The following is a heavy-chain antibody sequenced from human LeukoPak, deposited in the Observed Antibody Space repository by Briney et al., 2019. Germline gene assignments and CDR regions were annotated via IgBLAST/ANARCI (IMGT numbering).Heavy chain of an antibody. V-gene: IGHV4-34*01. J-gene: IGHJ4*02. CDR3: ARATSIVGATVLDY. CDR1: GGSFSGYY. Sequence: SETLSLTCAVYGGSFSGYYWSWIRQPPGKGLEWIGEISHSGSTNYNPSLKSRVTISVDTSKNQFSLKLSSVTAADTAVYYCARATSIVGATVLDYWGQGTLVTVSS. D-gene: IGHD1-26*01. CDR2: ISHSGST.